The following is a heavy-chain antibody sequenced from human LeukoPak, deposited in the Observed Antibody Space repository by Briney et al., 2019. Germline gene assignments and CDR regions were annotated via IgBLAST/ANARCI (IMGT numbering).Heavy chain of an antibody. CDR1: GYTFTSYG. Sequence: ASVKVSCKASGYTFTSYGISWVRQAPGQGLEWMGWISAYNGNTNYAQKLQGRVTMTTDTSTSTAYMELRSLRSDDTAVYYCAVQGMTTVTGSLGWKDAFDIWGQGTMVTVSS. J-gene: IGHJ3*02. V-gene: IGHV1-18*01. D-gene: IGHD4-17*01. CDR3: AVQGMTTVTGSLGWKDAFDI. CDR2: ISAYNGNT.